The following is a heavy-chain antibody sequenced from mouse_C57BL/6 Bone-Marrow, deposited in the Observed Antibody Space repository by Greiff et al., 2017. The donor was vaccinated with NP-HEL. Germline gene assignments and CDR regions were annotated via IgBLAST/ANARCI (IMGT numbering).Heavy chain of an antibody. CDR3: TRAGNTRY. Sequence: VQLQQPGAELVRPGSSVKLSCKASGYTFTSYWMHWVKQRPIQGLEWIGNIDPSDSETHYNQKFKGKAILTADKSSSTAYMELRSLTSEDSAVYYCTRAGNTRYWGQGTLVTVSA. CDR1: GYTFTSYW. V-gene: IGHV1-52*01. D-gene: IGHD5-2*01. J-gene: IGHJ3*01. CDR2: IDPSDSET.